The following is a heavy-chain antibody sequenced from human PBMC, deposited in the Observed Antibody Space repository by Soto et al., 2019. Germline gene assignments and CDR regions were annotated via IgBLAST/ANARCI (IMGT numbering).Heavy chain of an antibody. CDR2: ISYDGSNK. J-gene: IGHJ4*02. CDR1: GFTSSSYA. CDR3: ARDLGRIAVAGLPDY. V-gene: IGHV3-30-3*01. Sequence: QVQLVESGGGVVQPGRSLRLSCAASGFTSSSYAMHWVRQAPGKGLEWVAVISYDGSNKYYADSVKGRFTISRDNSKNTLYLQMNSLRAEDTAVYYCARDLGRIAVAGLPDYWGQGTLVTVSS. D-gene: IGHD6-19*01.